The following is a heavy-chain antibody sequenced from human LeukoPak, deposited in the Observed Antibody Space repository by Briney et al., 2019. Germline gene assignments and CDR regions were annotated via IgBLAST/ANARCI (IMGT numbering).Heavy chain of an antibody. Sequence: ASVKVSCKASGYTFTSYAMHWVRQAPGQRLEWMGWINAGNGNTKYSQEFQGRVTITRDTSASTAYMELSSLRSEDMAVYYCARGPYGGRYNWFDPWGQGTLVTVSS. CDR1: GYTFTSYA. CDR3: ARGPYGGRYNWFDP. CDR2: INAGNGNT. J-gene: IGHJ5*02. V-gene: IGHV1-3*03. D-gene: IGHD4-23*01.